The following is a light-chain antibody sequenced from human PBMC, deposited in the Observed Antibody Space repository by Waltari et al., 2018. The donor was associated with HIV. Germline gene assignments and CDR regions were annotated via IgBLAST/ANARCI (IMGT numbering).Light chain of an antibody. CDR3: QQYYNSPPT. J-gene: IGKJ1*01. V-gene: IGKV4-1*01. CDR1: QNLLYASNNKNY. Sequence: DIVMTQFPDSLAVSLGERATVHCKSSQNLLYASNNKNYLAWYQQKPGQPPKLLIYWASSRESGVPDRVSGSGSGTDFNLTISRLQAEDLAIYDCQQYYNSPPTFGQGTKVEI. CDR2: WAS.